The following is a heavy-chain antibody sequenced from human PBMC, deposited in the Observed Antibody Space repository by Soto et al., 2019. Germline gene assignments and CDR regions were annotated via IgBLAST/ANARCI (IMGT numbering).Heavy chain of an antibody. CDR1: GFTFSSYA. Sequence: QVQLVESGGGVVQPGRSLRLSCAASGFTFSSYAMHWVRQAPGKGLEWVAVISYDGSNKYYADSVKGRFTISRDNSKNTLYLQMNSLRAEDTAVYYCARDPNYYGGYFDYWGQGTLVTVSS. D-gene: IGHD3-10*01. CDR2: ISYDGSNK. V-gene: IGHV3-30-3*01. CDR3: ARDPNYYGGYFDY. J-gene: IGHJ4*02.